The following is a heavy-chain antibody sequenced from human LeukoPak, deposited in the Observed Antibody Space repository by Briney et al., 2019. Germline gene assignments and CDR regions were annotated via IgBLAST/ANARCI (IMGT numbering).Heavy chain of an antibody. J-gene: IGHJ4*02. D-gene: IGHD3-10*01. CDR2: IRAKAYGGTA. CDR3: TRHNWIYGLGSYYLDF. V-gene: IGHV3-49*04. Sequence: PGRSLRLSCTASGFPFGDYAMNWVRQAPGKGLEWVGFIRAKAYGGTAEYAASVKGRFTISRDDSRSIAYLQMNSLKTEDTAVYYCTRHNWIYGLGSYYLDFWGQGTLVTVSS. CDR1: GFPFGDYA.